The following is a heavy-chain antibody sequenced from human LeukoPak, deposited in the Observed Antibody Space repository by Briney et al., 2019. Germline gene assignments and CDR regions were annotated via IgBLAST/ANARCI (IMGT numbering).Heavy chain of an antibody. V-gene: IGHV4-34*01. CDR2: INHSGST. CDR3: ASLIYYDSSGYQDY. CDR1: GGSFSGYY. Sequence: KTSETLSLTCAVYGGSFSGYYWSWIRQPPGKGLEWIGEINHSGSTNYNPSPKSRVTISVDTSKNQFSLKLSSVTAADTAVYYCASLIYYDSSGYQDYWGQGTLVTVSS. J-gene: IGHJ4*02. D-gene: IGHD3-22*01.